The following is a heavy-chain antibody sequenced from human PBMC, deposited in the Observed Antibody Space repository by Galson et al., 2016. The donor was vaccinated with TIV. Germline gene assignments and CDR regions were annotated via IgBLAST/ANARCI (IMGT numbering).Heavy chain of an antibody. D-gene: IGHD6-13*01. CDR3: ERGRYSNHGMDV. V-gene: IGHV1-18*01. CDR2: ISTNNGDR. J-gene: IGHJ6*02. CDR1: GYSFTSYG. Sequence: SVKVSCKASGYSFTSYGISWVRQAPGQGPEWMGWISTNNGDRKYVQKFQARIIMTTDTSTTTAFMEMRSLKSDDTAVYYCERGRYSNHGMDVWGQGTTVTVSS.